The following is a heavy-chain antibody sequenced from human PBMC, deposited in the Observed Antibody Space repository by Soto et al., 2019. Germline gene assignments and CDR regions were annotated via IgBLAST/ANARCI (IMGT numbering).Heavy chain of an antibody. V-gene: IGHV4-59*01. CDR3: AAGEASSRNLAPYYLDF. Sequence: SETLSLTCTVSGGSMRNYFWTWIRQPPGKGLEWIGYIHYSGTTSFFPSYNPSLRSRVTISEDTSKNQFSLKLLSVTTADTAVYFCAAGEASSRNLAPYYLDFWGQGTLVTSPQ. D-gene: IGHD6-13*01. J-gene: IGHJ4*02. CDR2: IHYSGTT. CDR1: GGSMRNYF.